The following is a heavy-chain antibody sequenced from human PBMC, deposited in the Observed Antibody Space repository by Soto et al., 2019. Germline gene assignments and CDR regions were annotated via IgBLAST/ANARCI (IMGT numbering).Heavy chain of an antibody. Sequence: KASETLSLTCTVSGGSISSGDYYWGWLRQPPGKGLEWIGSIYHGGSTYYNPSLNSRVTLSIDMTNNHVSLILNSVTAADTAVYYCARVGPWVPYYYDSSPYTFENWFDPWGQGTPVTVSS. V-gene: IGHV4-39*02. D-gene: IGHD3-22*01. CDR3: ARVGPWVPYYYDSSPYTFENWFDP. CDR1: GGSISSGDYY. CDR2: IYHGGST. J-gene: IGHJ5*02.